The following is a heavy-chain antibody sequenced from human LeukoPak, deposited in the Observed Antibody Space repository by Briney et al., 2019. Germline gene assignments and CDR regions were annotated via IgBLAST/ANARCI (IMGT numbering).Heavy chain of an antibody. D-gene: IGHD4-17*01. J-gene: IGHJ4*02. Sequence: SETLSLTCAVDGGSLSGYYWSWIRQTPGKVLEWIGEIRRSGNANYNPSLKSRVTLSIDTSKNHFSLNLTSVTAADTAMYYCARRPMPTTMTSPFDYWGPGAQVTVSS. CDR1: GGSLSGYY. CDR3: ARRPMPTTMTSPFDY. CDR2: IRRSGNA. V-gene: IGHV4-34*01.